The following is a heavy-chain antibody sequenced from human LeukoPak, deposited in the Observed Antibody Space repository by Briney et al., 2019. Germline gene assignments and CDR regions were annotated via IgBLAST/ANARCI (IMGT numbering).Heavy chain of an antibody. V-gene: IGHV3-23*01. J-gene: IGHJ4*02. CDR3: AKDIRDIYIEGYFNY. CDR2: ISGSGGST. Sequence: GVSLRLSCAASGFTFSSYAMSWVRQAPGKGLEWVSAISGSGGSTYYADSVKGRFTISRDNSKNTLYLQMNSLRAEDTAVYYCAKDIRDIYIEGYFNYWGQGTLVTVSS. D-gene: IGHD2-15*01. CDR1: GFTFSSYA.